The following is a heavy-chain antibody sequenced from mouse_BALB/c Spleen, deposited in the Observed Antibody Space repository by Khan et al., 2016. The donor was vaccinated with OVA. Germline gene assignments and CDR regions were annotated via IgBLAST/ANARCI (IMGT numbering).Heavy chain of an antibody. V-gene: IGHV2-6-1*01. J-gene: IGHJ4*01. CDR2: IWRDGSA. Sequence: QVQLKQSGPGLVAPSQSLSITCTISGFSLTHYCVHWVRQPPGKGLEWLVVIWRDGSATYNSALKSRLSISKDNSKSQVFLKMNSLQTDDTAMYYCARQPYYHYYIMDYWGQGTSVTVSS. CDR3: ARQPYYHYYIMDY. CDR1: GFSLTHYC. D-gene: IGHD2-10*01.